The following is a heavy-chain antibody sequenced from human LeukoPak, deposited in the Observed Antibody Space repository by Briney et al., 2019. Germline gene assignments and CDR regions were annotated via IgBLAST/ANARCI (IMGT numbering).Heavy chain of an antibody. D-gene: IGHD1-20*01. CDR2: ISSSGSTI. V-gene: IGHV3-11*01. Sequence: PGGSLRLSCAASGFTFSDYYMSWIRQAPGKGLEWVSYISSSGSTIYYADSVKGRFTISRDNAKNSLYLQMNSLRAEDTAVYYCARVLVRYNWKLGGDYYFDYWGQGTLVTVSS. J-gene: IGHJ4*02. CDR3: ARVLVRYNWKLGGDYYFDY. CDR1: GFTFSDYY.